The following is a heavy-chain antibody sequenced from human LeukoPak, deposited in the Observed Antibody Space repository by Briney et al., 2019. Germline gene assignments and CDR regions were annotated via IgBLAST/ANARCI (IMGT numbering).Heavy chain of an antibody. Sequence: HPGGSLRLSRAASGFTFSSYGMHWVRQAPGKGLEWMAVIWYDGSNKYYADSVKGRFTISRDNSKNTLYLQMNSLRAEDTAVYYCARSLGSGSYPADYWGQGTLVTVSS. CDR3: ARSLGSGSYPADY. J-gene: IGHJ4*02. CDR1: GFTFSSYG. CDR2: IWYDGSNK. D-gene: IGHD3-10*02. V-gene: IGHV3-33*01.